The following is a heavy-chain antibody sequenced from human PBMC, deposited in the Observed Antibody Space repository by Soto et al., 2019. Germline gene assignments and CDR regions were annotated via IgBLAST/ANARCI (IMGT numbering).Heavy chain of an antibody. D-gene: IGHD2-2*02. CDR3: ARGHIVVVPAAIGEYNWFDP. CDR1: GGPISSFTYY. V-gene: IGHV4-30-4*08. J-gene: IGHJ5*02. CDR2: IYYSGST. Sequence: PSETLSLTCSVSGGPISSFTYYWGWIRQPPGKGLEWIGYIYYSGSTYYNPSLKIRVTISVDTSKNQFSLKLSSVTAADTAVYYCARGHIVVVPAAIGEYNWFDPGGQGTLVTVSS.